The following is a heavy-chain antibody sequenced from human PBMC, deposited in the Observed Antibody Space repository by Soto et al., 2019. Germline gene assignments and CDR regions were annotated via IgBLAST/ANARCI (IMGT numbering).Heavy chain of an antibody. Sequence: GQSLKIWSKGAEYSFTSYGIGWVRQMTGKGLEWMGIIYPGDSDTRYSPSFQGQVTISADKSISTAYLQWSSLRASDTAMYYCARRRPRYYYGSGSFNWFDPWGQGTLVTVSS. V-gene: IGHV5-51*01. CDR1: EYSFTSYG. J-gene: IGHJ5*02. CDR2: IYPGDSDT. D-gene: IGHD3-10*01. CDR3: ARRRPRYYYGSGSFNWFDP.